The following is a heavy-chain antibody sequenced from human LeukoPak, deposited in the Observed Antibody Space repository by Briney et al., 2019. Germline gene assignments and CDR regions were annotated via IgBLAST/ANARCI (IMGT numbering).Heavy chain of an antibody. D-gene: IGHD1-20*01. CDR3: ARGHRIITGNSYYFDY. CDR1: GFTFSSSA. J-gene: IGHJ4*02. Sequence: GGSLRLSCAASGFTFSSSAMNWVRQAPGKGLEWVANIKQDGSEKYYVDSVKGRSTISRDNAKNSLYLQMNSLRAEDTAVYYCARGHRIITGNSYYFDYWGQGTLVTVSS. V-gene: IGHV3-7*01. CDR2: IKQDGSEK.